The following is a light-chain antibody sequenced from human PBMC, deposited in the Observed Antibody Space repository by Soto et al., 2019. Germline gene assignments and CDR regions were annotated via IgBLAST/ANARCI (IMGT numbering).Light chain of an antibody. CDR3: QQTFSSQLT. CDR2: AAS. CDR1: QTIHHY. V-gene: IGKV1-39*01. Sequence: DIQLPQSPSSLSASVGDSVTITCRASQTIHHYLNWYQQIPGEAPKLLIFAASTLQDGVPSRFSGSGSGSDFTLTISSLQPADFGTYYCQQTFSSQLTFGGGTRLEIK. J-gene: IGKJ4*01.